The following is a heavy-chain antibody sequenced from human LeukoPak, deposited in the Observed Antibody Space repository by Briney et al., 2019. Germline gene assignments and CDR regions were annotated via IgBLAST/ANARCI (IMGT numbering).Heavy chain of an antibody. D-gene: IGHD3-16*02. CDR3: AKDSEITFGGVIALYYFDY. V-gene: IGHV3-23*01. CDR2: ISGSGGST. J-gene: IGHJ4*02. Sequence: GGSLRLSCAASGFTFSSYAMSWVRQAPGKGLEGVSAISGSGGSTYYADSVKGRFTISRDNSKNTLYLQMNSLRAEDTAVYYCAKDSEITFGGVIALYYFDYWGQGTLVTVSS. CDR1: GFTFSSYA.